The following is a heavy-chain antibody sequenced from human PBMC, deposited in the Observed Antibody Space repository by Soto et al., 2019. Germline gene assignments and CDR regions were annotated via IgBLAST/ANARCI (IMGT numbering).Heavy chain of an antibody. CDR3: ARDAGYSYGPFDY. D-gene: IGHD5-18*01. V-gene: IGHV3-74*01. CDR1: GFTFSSYW. CDR2: IISDGSSTI. J-gene: IGHJ4*02. Sequence: WGSLRLSCAPSGFTFSSYWMHWVRQVPGKGLMWVSRIISDGSSTIYYADSVKGRFTISRDNAKNSLYLQMNSLRDEDTAVYYCARDAGYSYGPFDYWGQGTLVTVSS.